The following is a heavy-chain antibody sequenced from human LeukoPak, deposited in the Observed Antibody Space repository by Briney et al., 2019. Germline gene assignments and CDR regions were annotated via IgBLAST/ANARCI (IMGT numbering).Heavy chain of an antibody. CDR1: GFTFSSYA. Sequence: PGGSLRLSCAASGFTFSSYAMSWVRQAPGKGREWVSGIIGSTYYADSVNGRCTISRDNSKNTLYLQMKSLKTEDTAVYYCTTANYWGQGTLVTVCS. J-gene: IGHJ4*02. CDR3: TTANY. CDR2: IIGST. V-gene: IGHV3-23*01.